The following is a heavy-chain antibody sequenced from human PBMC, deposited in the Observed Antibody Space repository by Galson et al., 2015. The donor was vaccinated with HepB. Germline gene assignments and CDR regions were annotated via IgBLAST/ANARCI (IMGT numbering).Heavy chain of an antibody. V-gene: IGHV3-48*02. CDR1: GFTFGSYS. J-gene: IGHJ5*02. Sequence: LRLSCAASGFTFGSYSMNWVRQAPGKGLEWVSYISSSSSTIYYADSVKGRFTISRDNAKNSLYLQMNSLRDEDTAVYYCARGLGDYGGNSRVRTNWFDPWGQGTLVTVSS. D-gene: IGHD4-23*01. CDR3: ARGLGDYGGNSRVRTNWFDP. CDR2: ISSSSSTI.